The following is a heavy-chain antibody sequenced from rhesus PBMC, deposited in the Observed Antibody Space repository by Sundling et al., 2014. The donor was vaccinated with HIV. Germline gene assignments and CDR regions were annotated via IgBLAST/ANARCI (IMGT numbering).Heavy chain of an antibody. J-gene: IGHJ6*01. CDR2: MTGSSGST. V-gene: IGHV4-165*01. CDR1: SGSFSGYF. D-gene: IGHD3-3*01. Sequence: QVHLQESGPGLVKPSETLSLTCAVSSGSFSGYFWGWIRQPPGKGLEWIGYMTGSSGSTDYNPSLKSRVTISTDTSKNQFSLRLNSMTAADTAVYYCAIGLDWSRANYYGLDSWGQGVVVTVS. CDR3: AIGLDWSRANYYGLDS.